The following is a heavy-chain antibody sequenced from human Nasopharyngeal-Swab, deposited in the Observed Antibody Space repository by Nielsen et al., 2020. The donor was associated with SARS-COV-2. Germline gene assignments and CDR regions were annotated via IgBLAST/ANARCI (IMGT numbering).Heavy chain of an antibody. CDR1: GFTFSSYW. J-gene: IGHJ4*02. CDR3: VRDGYFDWSFGY. D-gene: IGHD3-9*01. Sequence: GESLKISCAASGFTFSSYWMSWARQAPGKGLEWVSSISTTSDYIYYADSVKGRFTISRDNARNSLHLQMHSLRAEDTAVYHCVRDGYFDWSFGYWGQGTLVTVSS. CDR2: ISTTSDYI. V-gene: IGHV3-21*01.